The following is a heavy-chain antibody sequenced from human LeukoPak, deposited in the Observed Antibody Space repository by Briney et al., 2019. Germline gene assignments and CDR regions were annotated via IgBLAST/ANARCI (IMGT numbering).Heavy chain of an antibody. J-gene: IGHJ4*02. CDR1: GGSFSGYY. CDR3: ARGERFGVADY. Sequence: PSETLSLTCAVYGGSFSGYYWSWIRQPPGKGLEWIGEINHSGSTNYNPSLKGRVTISVDTSKNQFSLKLSSVTAADTAVYYCARGERFGVADYWGQGTLVTVSS. V-gene: IGHV4-34*01. D-gene: IGHD3-3*01. CDR2: INHSGST.